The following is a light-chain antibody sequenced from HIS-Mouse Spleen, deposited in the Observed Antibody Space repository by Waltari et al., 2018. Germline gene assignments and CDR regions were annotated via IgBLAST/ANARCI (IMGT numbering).Light chain of an antibody. CDR3: YSTDSSGNHRV. Sequence: SYELTQPPSVSVSPGHTARITCSGDALPKQYAYGYQQKSGQAPVLVIYEDSKRPSGIPERFSGSSSGTMATLTISGAQVEDEADYYCYSTDSSGNHRVFGGGTKLTVL. J-gene: IGLJ2*01. CDR1: ALPKQY. CDR2: EDS. V-gene: IGLV3-10*01.